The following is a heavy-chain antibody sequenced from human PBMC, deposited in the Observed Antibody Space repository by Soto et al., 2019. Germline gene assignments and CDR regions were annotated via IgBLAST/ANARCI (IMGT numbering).Heavy chain of an antibody. CDR3: ARTIHGDSTGAFDY. D-gene: IGHD2-21*02. J-gene: IGHJ4*02. CDR2: VSFDGTNE. Sequence: QVQLVESGGGVVQPGRSLRLSCAASGFTFRNSGMHWVRQTPGKGLEWVSLVSFDGTNEYYADSVKGRFTISRDNFKNTLFLIMNSLRAEDTAVYYCARTIHGDSTGAFDYWGLGTLVTVSS. CDR1: GFTFRNSG. V-gene: IGHV3-30*03.